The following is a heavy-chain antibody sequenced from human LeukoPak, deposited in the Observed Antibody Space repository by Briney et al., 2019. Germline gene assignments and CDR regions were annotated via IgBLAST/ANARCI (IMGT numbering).Heavy chain of an antibody. CDR3: ARDMGYCSSSNCYTYYLDY. CDR2: ISGSGSSI. CDR1: GFTFSRFE. Sequence: PGGSLRLSCVASGFTFSRFEMNWVRQAPGKGLEWVSYISGSGSSIYYADSVKGRFTISRDNAKNSLYLQMISLRGEDTAVYYCARDMGYCSSSNCYTYYLDYWGQGTLVTVSS. J-gene: IGHJ4*02. D-gene: IGHD2-2*01. V-gene: IGHV3-48*03.